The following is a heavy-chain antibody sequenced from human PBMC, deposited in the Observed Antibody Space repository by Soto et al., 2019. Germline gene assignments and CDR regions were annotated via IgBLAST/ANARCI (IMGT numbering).Heavy chain of an antibody. J-gene: IGHJ6*02. D-gene: IGHD1-26*01. Sequence: QVQLVQSGAEVKKPGASVKVSCKASGYTFTGYYMHWVRQAPGQGLEWMGWINPNSGGTNYAQKCQGWVTMTRDTSISTAYMELSRLRSDDTAVYYCARSGSYTTYGMDVWGQGTTVTVSS. V-gene: IGHV1-2*04. CDR2: INPNSGGT. CDR3: ARSGSYTTYGMDV. CDR1: GYTFTGYY.